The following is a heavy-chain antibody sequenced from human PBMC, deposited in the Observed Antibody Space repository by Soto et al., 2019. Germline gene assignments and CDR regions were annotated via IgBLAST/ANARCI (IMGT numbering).Heavy chain of an antibody. V-gene: IGHV3-33*01. D-gene: IGHD3-3*01. CDR1: GFNFSNYG. Sequence: QVQLVESGGGVVQPGRSLRLSCTASGFNFSNYGMHWVRQAPGKGLEWVAVIWYDGSKEYYADSVKGRFTISRDNSKNTLYLLMNSLGAEDTAVYYCARDGRSTFWSGTAYYYYCMDVWGQGATVTVSS. J-gene: IGHJ6*02. CDR3: ARDGRSTFWSGTAYYYYCMDV. CDR2: IWYDGSKE.